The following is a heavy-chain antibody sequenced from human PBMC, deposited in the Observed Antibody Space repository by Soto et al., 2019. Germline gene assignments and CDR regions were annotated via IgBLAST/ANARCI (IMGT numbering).Heavy chain of an antibody. CDR1: GGTFSSYA. CDR2: IIPIFGTA. J-gene: IGHJ4*02. V-gene: IGHV1-69*13. CDR3: ARAPSKGSFDY. Sequence: GASVKVSCKASGGTFSSYAISWVRQAPGQGLEWMGGIIPIFGTANYAQKFQGRVTITGYESSSTAYMELSSLRSEDTAVYYCARAPSKGSFDYWGQGTLVTVSS.